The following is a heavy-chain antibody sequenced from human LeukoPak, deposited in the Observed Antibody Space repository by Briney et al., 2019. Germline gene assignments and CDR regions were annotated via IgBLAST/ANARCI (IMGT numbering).Heavy chain of an antibody. CDR2: FDPEEGGER. V-gene: IGHV1-24*01. CDR1: GYSRTEFS. Sequence: ASVTVSCKVPGYSRTEFSVHWVRQSPGKGLEWMGGFDPEEGGERVYSQKIQGRVTITADKSTRTAYMELSSLRSEDTAVYYCARDNDSRDPPHFDYWGQGTLVTVSS. J-gene: IGHJ4*02. D-gene: IGHD3-16*01. CDR3: ARDNDSRDPPHFDY.